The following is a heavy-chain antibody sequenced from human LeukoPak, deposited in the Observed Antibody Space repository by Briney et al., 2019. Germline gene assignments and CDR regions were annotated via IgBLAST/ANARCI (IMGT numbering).Heavy chain of an antibody. V-gene: IGHV3-53*01. CDR2: VYSGGSGST. D-gene: IGHD2-2*01. CDR1: GFTVSNSY. Sequence: GGSLRLSCAPSGFTVSNSYMSWVRQGPGKGREWVSDVYSGGSGSTYFADSVKGRFTISTDNSKNTLNLQMNSLRAEDTAVYYCAHREATSGAHDYWGQGTLVTVSS. J-gene: IGHJ4*02. CDR3: AHREATSGAHDY.